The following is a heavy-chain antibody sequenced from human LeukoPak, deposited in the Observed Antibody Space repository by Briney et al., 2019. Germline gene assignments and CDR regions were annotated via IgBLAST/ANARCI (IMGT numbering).Heavy chain of an antibody. CDR1: GYIFNSYW. D-gene: IGHD3-10*01. J-gene: IGHJ4*02. V-gene: IGHV5-51*01. CDR3: ASRPFETTLVPWDFY. Sequence: GGSLKISCRGSGYIFNSYWVAWVRQLPGKGLEWMGIIRPMNSDMRYCASFEGQGTISADRSINTAYLHWSSLTASDTAMYYCASRPFETTLVPWDFYWGQGTQVTVSS. CDR2: IRPMNSDM.